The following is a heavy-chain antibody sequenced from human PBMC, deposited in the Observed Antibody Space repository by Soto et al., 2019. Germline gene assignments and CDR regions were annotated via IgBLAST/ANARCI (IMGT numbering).Heavy chain of an antibody. Sequence: VNVSCKASVFTSSGISWVRQAPGQRLEWMGWISTHNGNTIYAQKFQGRVIMTMDTSTTTVYMELRSLRPDDTAVYLCAREGILGLFDAYDLWGQGTMVTVSS. D-gene: IGHD3-3*01. CDR2: ISTHNGNT. CDR3: AREGILGLFDAYDL. V-gene: IGHV1-18*04. CDR1: VFTSSG. J-gene: IGHJ3*01.